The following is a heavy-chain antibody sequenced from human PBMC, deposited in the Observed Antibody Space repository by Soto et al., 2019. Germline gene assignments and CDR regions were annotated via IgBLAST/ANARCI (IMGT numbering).Heavy chain of an antibody. CDR1: GFTFSSYG. CDR2: ISYDGSNK. Sequence: GGSLRLSCAASGFTFSSYGMHWVRQAPGKGLEWVAVISYDGSNKYYADSVKGRFTISRDNSKNTLYLQMNSLRAEDTAVYYCAKDFRGYYSLDYWGQGTLVTVSS. D-gene: IGHD3-22*01. CDR3: AKDFRGYYSLDY. V-gene: IGHV3-30*18. J-gene: IGHJ4*02.